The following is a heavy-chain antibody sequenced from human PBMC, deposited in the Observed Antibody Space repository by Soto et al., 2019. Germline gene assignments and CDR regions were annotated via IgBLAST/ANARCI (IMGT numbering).Heavy chain of an antibody. D-gene: IGHD5-12*01. CDR1: GYTFTSYG. V-gene: IGHV1-18*01. J-gene: IGHJ4*02. CDR3: ARESREQRWLRSECFDY. Sequence: ASVKVSCKAPGYTFTSYGISWVRQAPGQGLEWMGWISAYNGNTNYAQKLQGRGTMTTDTSTSTAYMELRSLRSDDTAVYYCARESREQRWLRSECFDYWGQGTLVTVSS. CDR2: ISAYNGNT.